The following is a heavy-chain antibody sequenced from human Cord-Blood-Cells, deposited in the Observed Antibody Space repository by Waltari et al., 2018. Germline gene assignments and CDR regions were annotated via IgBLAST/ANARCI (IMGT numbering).Heavy chain of an antibody. J-gene: IGHJ4*02. D-gene: IGHD6-13*01. Sequence: QVQLQQWGAGLLKPSETLSLTCAVYGGSFSGYYWSWIRQPPGKGLEWIGEINHSGSPNYNPSLKIRVTISVDTSKNQFSLKLSSVTAADTAVYYCARGLPGIAAAGTGFDYWGQGTLVTVSS. CDR2: INHSGSP. CDR1: GGSFSGYY. V-gene: IGHV4-34*01. CDR3: ARGLPGIAAAGTGFDY.